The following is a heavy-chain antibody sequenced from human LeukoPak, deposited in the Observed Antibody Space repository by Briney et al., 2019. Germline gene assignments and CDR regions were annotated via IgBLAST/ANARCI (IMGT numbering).Heavy chain of an antibody. J-gene: IGHJ3*02. D-gene: IGHD3-22*01. CDR2: IWYDGSNK. CDR1: GFTFSIYG. Sequence: GKSLRLSCAASGFTFSIYGMHWVRQAPGKGLEWVAIIWYDGSNKYYADSVKGRFTISRDNPKNTLYLQMNSLRAEDTAVYYCARDIDSNHYYLDAFDIWGQGTMVTVSS. V-gene: IGHV3-33*01. CDR3: ARDIDSNHYYLDAFDI.